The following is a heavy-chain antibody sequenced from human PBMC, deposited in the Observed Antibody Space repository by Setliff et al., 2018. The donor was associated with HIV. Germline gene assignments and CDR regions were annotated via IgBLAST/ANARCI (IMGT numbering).Heavy chain of an antibody. CDR3: ARLGAEDFSDYDWVDY. V-gene: IGHV4-38-2*01. CDR2: IYHSGTT. D-gene: IGHD5-12*01. Sequence: SETLSLTCAVSGYAITSGFYWGWIRQPPGKGLEWIGSIYHSGTTNYNSSLKSRVTISVDTSKNQFSLKLSSATAADTAVYYCARLGAEDFSDYDWVDYWGQGTLVTVSS. J-gene: IGHJ4*02. CDR1: GYAITSGFY.